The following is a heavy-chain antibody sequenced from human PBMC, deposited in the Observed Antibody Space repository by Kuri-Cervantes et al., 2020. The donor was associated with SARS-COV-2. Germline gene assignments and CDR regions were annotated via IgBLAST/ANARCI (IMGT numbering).Heavy chain of an antibody. Sequence: GRSLRLSCSASGFTFSSYAMSWVRQAPGKGLEWVSAISGSGGSTYYADSVKGRFTISRDNSKNTLYLQMNSLRAEDTAVYYCAKDLSGSFAFDHWGQGTLVTVSS. J-gene: IGHJ4*02. D-gene: IGHD1-26*01. CDR2: ISGSGGST. CDR1: GFTFSSYA. CDR3: AKDLSGSFAFDH. V-gene: IGHV3-23*01.